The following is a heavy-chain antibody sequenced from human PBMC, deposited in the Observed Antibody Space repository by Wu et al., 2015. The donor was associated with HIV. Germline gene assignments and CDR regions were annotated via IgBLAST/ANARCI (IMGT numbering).Heavy chain of an antibody. CDR2: ISAYNGNT. Sequence: QVQLVQSGAEVKKPGASVKVSCKASGYTFTSYGISWVRQAPGQGLEWMGWISAYNGNTNYAQKLQGRVTMTTDTSTSTAYMELRSLRSDDTAVYYCARDTITMVRGEDDAFDIWGQGTMVTVSS. D-gene: IGHD3-10*01. CDR3: ARDTITMVRGEDDAFDI. CDR1: GYTFTSYG. J-gene: IGHJ3*02. V-gene: IGHV1-18*01.